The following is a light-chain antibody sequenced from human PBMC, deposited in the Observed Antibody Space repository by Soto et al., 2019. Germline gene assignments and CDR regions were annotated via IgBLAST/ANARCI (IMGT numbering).Light chain of an antibody. V-gene: IGLV2-14*01. CDR3: SSYTSRSTLDDV. CDR2: EVS. J-gene: IGLJ1*01. Sequence: QSALTQPASGSGSPGQSITISCTGTSSEVGGYNYVSWYQQHPGKAPKLMIYEVSNRPSGVSNRFSGSKSGNTASLTISGLQAEDEADYYCSSYTSRSTLDDVFGSGTKLTVL. CDR1: SSEVGGYNY.